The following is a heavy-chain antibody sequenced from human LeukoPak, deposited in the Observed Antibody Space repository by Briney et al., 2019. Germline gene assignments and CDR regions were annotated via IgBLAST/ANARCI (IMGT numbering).Heavy chain of an antibody. CDR1: GFTFSSYW. CDR3: ARVHDIVVVVAAIDRCWFDP. CDR2: IKQDGSEK. V-gene: IGHV3-7*01. Sequence: GGSLRLSCAASGFTFSSYWMSWVRQAPGKGLEWVANIKQDGSEKYYVDSVKGRFTISRDDAKNSLYLQMNSLRAEDTAVYYCARVHDIVVVVAAIDRCWFDPWGQGTLVTVSS. J-gene: IGHJ5*02. D-gene: IGHD2-15*01.